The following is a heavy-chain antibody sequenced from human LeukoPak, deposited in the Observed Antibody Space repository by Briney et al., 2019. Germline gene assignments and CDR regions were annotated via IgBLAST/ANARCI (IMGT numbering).Heavy chain of an antibody. D-gene: IGHD3-10*01. V-gene: IGHV4-59*01. Sequence: SETLSLTCTVSGGSISSYYWSWIRQPPAQGLEWIGYIYYSGRTSYNPSLKSRVTISIDTSKNQFSLRLSSVTAADTAVYYCAISSGKYYYGSGSYYSPWGQGTLVTVSS. CDR2: IYYSGRT. J-gene: IGHJ5*02. CDR1: GGSISSYY. CDR3: AISSGKYYYGSGSYYSP.